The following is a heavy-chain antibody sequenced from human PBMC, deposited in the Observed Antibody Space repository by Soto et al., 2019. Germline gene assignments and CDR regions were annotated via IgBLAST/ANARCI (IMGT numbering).Heavy chain of an antibody. J-gene: IGHJ4*02. CDR1: GFTFDNAW. CDR3: TTEPLGYCSSATCYAYFDN. V-gene: IGHV3-15*07. D-gene: IGHD2-2*01. Sequence: GGSLRLSCAASGFTFDNAWMNWVRQAPGKGLEWVGRIKSNTGGGTTEYAAPVRGRFTISRDDSEKTLYLQMNSLQTEDTAVYYCTTEPLGYCSSATCYAYFDNWGQGTLVTVSS. CDR2: IKSNTGGGTT.